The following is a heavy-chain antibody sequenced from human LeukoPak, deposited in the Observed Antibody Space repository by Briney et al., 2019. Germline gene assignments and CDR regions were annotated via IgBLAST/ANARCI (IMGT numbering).Heavy chain of an antibody. J-gene: IGHJ5*02. D-gene: IGHD3-16*01. CDR3: ARHLGDYVWENWFDP. CDR2: IYHSGST. CDR1: GYSISSGYY. V-gene: IGHV4-38-2*01. Sequence: PSETLSLTCAVSGYSISSGYYWGWIRQPPGEGLEWIGSIYHSGSTYYNPSLKSRVTISVDTSKNQFSLKLSSVTAADTAVYYCARHLGDYVWENWFDPWGQGTLVTVSS.